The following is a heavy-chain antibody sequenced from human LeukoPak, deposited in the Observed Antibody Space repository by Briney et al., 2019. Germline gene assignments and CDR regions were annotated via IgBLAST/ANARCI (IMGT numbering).Heavy chain of an antibody. Sequence: GGSLRLSCITSGFAFSTYGMHWVRQSTGKGLEWVSGIDTAGDTYYPGSVKGRFTISRENAKNSLYLQVNSLRVEDTAVYYCTRDGTVVRGLPRRARTFYGMDVWGQGTTVTVSS. J-gene: IGHJ6*02. D-gene: IGHD3-10*01. CDR3: TRDGTVVRGLPRRARTFYGMDV. CDR2: IDTAGDT. CDR1: GFAFSTYG. V-gene: IGHV3-13*01.